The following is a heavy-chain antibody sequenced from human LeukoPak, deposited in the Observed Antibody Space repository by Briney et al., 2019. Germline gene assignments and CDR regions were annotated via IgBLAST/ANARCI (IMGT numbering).Heavy chain of an antibody. CDR3: ARSPYDSSGYPRNWFDP. D-gene: IGHD3-22*01. Sequence: GGSLRLSCAASGFTFDDFAMHWVRQVPGKGLEWVSGISWNSENRDYADSVKGRFTISRDNAKNSLYLQMNSLRAGDTAVYYCARSPYDSSGYPRNWFDPWGQGTLVTVSS. CDR1: GFTFDDFA. J-gene: IGHJ5*02. V-gene: IGHV3-9*01. CDR2: ISWNSENR.